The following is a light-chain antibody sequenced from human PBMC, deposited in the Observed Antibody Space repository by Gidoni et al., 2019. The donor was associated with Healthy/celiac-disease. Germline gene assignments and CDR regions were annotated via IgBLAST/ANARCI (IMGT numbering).Light chain of an antibody. V-gene: IGKV3-11*01. J-gene: IGKJ4*01. CDR3: QQRSNWPLT. CDR1: QSVSSY. CDR2: DAS. Sequence: ELVLTQSPATLSLSPGERATLSCRASQSVSSYVAWYQQKPGQAPRLLIYDASNRATGIPARFSGSGSGTDFTLTISSLEPEDFAVYYCQQRSNWPLTFXGXTKVEIK.